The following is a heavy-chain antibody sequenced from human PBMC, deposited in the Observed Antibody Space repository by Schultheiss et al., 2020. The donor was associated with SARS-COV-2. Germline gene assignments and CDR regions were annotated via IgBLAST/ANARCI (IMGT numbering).Heavy chain of an antibody. V-gene: IGHV4-34*01. Sequence: SETLSLTCAVYGGSFSGYYWSWIRQPPGKGLEWIGEINHSGSTNYNPSLKSRVTISVDTSKNQFSLKLSSVTAADTAVYYCARDPRGEGYYDFWSGYYNYYYYMDVWGKGTTVTVSS. J-gene: IGHJ6*03. CDR2: INHSGST. D-gene: IGHD3-3*01. CDR1: GGSFSGYY. CDR3: ARDPRGEGYYDFWSGYYNYYYYMDV.